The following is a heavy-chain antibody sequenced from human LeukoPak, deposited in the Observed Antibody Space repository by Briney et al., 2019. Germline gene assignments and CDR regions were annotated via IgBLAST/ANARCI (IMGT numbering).Heavy chain of an antibody. CDR2: IYPGDFDT. CDR1: GYMFSNYW. Sequence: GESLKISCMCSGYMFSNYWIGWVRQIPGKGLEWMGIIYPGDFDTRYSPSFQGQVTISADTFLGTAYVEWSSLTASDTAMYYCARRLNSGNYYYFDFWGQGTLVTVSS. J-gene: IGHJ4*02. CDR3: ARRLNSGNYYYFDF. V-gene: IGHV5-51*01. D-gene: IGHD1-26*01.